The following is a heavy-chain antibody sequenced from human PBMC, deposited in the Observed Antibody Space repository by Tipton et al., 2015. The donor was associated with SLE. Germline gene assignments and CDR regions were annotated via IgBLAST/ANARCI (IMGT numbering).Heavy chain of an antibody. J-gene: IGHJ1*01. CDR3: ARFVAAAWYFQH. D-gene: IGHD6-13*01. V-gene: IGHV4-34*01. CDR2: IYYSGST. Sequence: TLSLTCAVYGGSFSGYYWSWIRQPPGKGLEWIGSIYYSGSTYYNPSLKSRVTISVDTSKNQFSLKLSSVTAADTAVYYCARFVAAAWYFQHWGQGTLVTVSS. CDR1: GGSFSGYY.